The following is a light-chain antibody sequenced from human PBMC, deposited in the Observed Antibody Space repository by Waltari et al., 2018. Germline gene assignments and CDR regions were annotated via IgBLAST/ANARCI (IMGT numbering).Light chain of an antibody. CDR3: QHYGTSPGT. Sequence: EIVLTQSPDTLSLSPGERATLPCRASQSLRSPYLAWYQQKPGQAPRLLIYSTSIRATGISDRFSGSGSGTDFTLTNSRLEPEDFAVYYCQHYGTSPGTFGQGTKVEI. V-gene: IGKV3-20*01. CDR1: QSLRSPY. J-gene: IGKJ1*01. CDR2: STS.